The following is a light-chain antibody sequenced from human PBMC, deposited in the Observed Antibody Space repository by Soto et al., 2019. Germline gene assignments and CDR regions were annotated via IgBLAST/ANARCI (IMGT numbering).Light chain of an antibody. V-gene: IGKV1-39*01. CDR3: QQSYSTPIT. CDR2: AAS. Sequence: IQMTQSPSSLSASVVYRVTITCRASQSISSYLNWYQQKPGKAPKLLIYAASSLQSGVPSRFSGSGSGTDFTLTISSLQPEDFATYYCQQSYSTPITFGQGTRLEI. J-gene: IGKJ5*01. CDR1: QSISSY.